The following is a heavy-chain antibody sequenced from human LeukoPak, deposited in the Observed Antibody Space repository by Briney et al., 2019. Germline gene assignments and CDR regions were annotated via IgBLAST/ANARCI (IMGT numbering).Heavy chain of an antibody. V-gene: IGHV3-30*03. CDR3: ATAVASSSGWYADY. J-gene: IGHJ4*02. CDR1: GFTFNSFG. Sequence: QSGGSLRLSCEASGFTFNSFGIHWVRQAPGRGLEWVTLISYDGSKKYYADSVRGRFTISRDNSKNTVYVQMNSLRAEDTAVYYCATAVASSSGWYADYWGQGTLVTVSS. D-gene: IGHD6-19*01. CDR2: ISYDGSKK.